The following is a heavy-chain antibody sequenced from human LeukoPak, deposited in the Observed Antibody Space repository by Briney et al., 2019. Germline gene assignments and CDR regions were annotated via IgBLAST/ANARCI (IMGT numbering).Heavy chain of an antibody. D-gene: IGHD2-15*01. CDR3: AGCFRYWSGGSCYARWFEP. CDR2: IYYSGIT. CDR1: GGSISSYY. J-gene: IGHJ5*02. Sequence: PSETLSLTCTVSGGSISSYYWSWIRQPPGKGLEWIGYIYYSGITNYNPSLKSRVTISVDTSKNQFSLKLSSVTAADTAVYYCAGCFRYWSGGSCYARWFEPWYHGTLVTGSS. V-gene: IGHV4-59*01.